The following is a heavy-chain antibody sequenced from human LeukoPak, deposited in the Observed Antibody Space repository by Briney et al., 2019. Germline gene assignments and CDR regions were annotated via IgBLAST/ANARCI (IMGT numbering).Heavy chain of an antibody. CDR3: AKGLVVNDNYFDN. V-gene: IGHV3-23*01. J-gene: IGHJ4*02. CDR2: IGGSDDTT. CDR1: GLSLRTYA. Sequence: GGSLRLSCAASGLSLRTYAMNSVRQVPGNGLGWVPSIGGSDDTTYYADSVKGRFTISSDFSTNTVSLQMNSLRAEDTAVYLCAKGLVVNDNYFDNWGQGTLVTVSS. D-gene: IGHD2-15*01.